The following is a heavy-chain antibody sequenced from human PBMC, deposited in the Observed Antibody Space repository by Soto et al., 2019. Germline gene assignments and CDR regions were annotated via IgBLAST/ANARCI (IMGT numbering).Heavy chain of an antibody. CDR1: GFTFSDYY. D-gene: IGHD3-22*01. J-gene: IGHJ3*02. Sequence: PGGSLRLSCAASGFTFSDYYMTWIRQATGKGLEWVSYISFSGSTIYYADSVKGRFTVSRDNAKNTLYLQMNSLRAEDTAAYYCAKVVTMIKVVNAFDIWGQGTMVTVSS. CDR3: AKVVTMIKVVNAFDI. V-gene: IGHV3-11*01. CDR2: ISFSGSTI.